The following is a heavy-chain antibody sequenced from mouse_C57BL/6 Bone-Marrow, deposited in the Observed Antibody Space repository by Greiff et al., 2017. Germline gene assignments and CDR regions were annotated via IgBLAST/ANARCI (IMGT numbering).Heavy chain of an antibody. Sequence: EVKLMESGGGLVQPGGSLSLSCAASGFTFTDYYMSWVRQPPGKALEWLGFIRIKANGYTTEYSASVKGRFTISRDNSQSILYLQMNALRAEDSATYYCARYKGFYAMDYWGQGTSVTVSS. CDR3: ARYKGFYAMDY. D-gene: IGHD3-3*01. CDR1: GFTFTDYY. V-gene: IGHV7-3*01. CDR2: IRIKANGYTT. J-gene: IGHJ4*01.